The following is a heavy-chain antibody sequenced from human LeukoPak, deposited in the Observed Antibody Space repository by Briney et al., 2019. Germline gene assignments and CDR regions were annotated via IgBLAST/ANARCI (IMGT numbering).Heavy chain of an antibody. CDR2: ISYDGSSK. D-gene: IGHD3-10*01. J-gene: IGHJ4*02. CDR3: ARRFGSVTSMHGIDY. V-gene: IGHV3-30*04. CDR1: GFTFSTYA. Sequence: GGSLRLSCAASGFTFSTYAMHWVRQAPGKGLEWVAVISYDGSSKYYADSVKGRFTISRDNSKNTLYLQMNSLRAEDTAVYYCARRFGSVTSMHGIDYWGQGTLVTVSS.